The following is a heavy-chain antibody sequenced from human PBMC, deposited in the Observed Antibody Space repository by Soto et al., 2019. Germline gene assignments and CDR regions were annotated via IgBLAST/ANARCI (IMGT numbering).Heavy chain of an antibody. Sequence: GASVKVSCKASGYTFTSYGISWVRQAPGQGLEWMGWISAYNGNTNYAQKLQGRVTMTTDTSTSTAYMELSSLRADDTAVYYCAIYQLSYWWFDPWRKVPLVTVSS. V-gene: IGHV1-18*01. J-gene: IGHJ5*02. D-gene: IGHD2-2*01. CDR3: AIYQLSYWWFDP. CDR1: GYTFTSYG. CDR2: ISAYNGNT.